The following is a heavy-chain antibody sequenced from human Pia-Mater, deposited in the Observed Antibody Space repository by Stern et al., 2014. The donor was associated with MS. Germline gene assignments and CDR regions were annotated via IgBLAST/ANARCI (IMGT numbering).Heavy chain of an antibody. CDR3: ATPTPAHY. CDR1: GFTFSPFS. Sequence: EVQLVQSGGGLVHPGGSLRLSCTASGFTFSPFSMNWVRQAPGKGLEWVAYISGNGTTTYYSDSVKGRFTISRDNANNSLYLQMNGLRDEDTAVYYCATPTPAHYWGQGTLVTVSS. J-gene: IGHJ4*02. V-gene: IGHV3-48*02. D-gene: IGHD2-15*01. CDR2: ISGNGTTT.